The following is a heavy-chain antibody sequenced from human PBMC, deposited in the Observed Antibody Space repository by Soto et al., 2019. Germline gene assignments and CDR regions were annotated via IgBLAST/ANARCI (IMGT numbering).Heavy chain of an antibody. CDR3: WRAYDFWSGYYTGLRFRYYYYGMDV. CDR2: ISSSSSTI. CDR1: GFTFSSYS. V-gene: IGHV3-48*02. J-gene: IGHJ6*02. D-gene: IGHD3-3*01. Sequence: GGSLRLSCAASGFTFSSYSMNWVRQAPGKGLGWVSYISSSSSTIYYADSVKGRFTISRDNAKNSLYLQMNSLRDEDTAVYYWWRAYDFWSGYYTGLRFRYYYYGMDVWGQGTTVTVSS.